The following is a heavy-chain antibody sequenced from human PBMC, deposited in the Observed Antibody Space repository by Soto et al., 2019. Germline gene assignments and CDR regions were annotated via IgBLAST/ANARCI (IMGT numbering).Heavy chain of an antibody. V-gene: IGHV3-30*18. Sequence: QVQLVESGGGVVQPGRSLRLSCAASGFTFSSYGMHWVRQAPGKGLEWVAVISYDGSNKYYADSVKGRFTISRDNSKNTLYLQMNSLRAEDTAVYYCAKDIVVVPAVDRYYYYGMDVWGQGTTVTVSS. J-gene: IGHJ6*02. D-gene: IGHD2-2*01. CDR1: GFTFSSYG. CDR3: AKDIVVVPAVDRYYYYGMDV. CDR2: ISYDGSNK.